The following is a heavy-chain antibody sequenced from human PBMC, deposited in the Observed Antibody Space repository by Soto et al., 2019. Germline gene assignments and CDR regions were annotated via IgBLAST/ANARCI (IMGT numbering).Heavy chain of an antibody. CDR3: AKDRSSTSCYAFDY. V-gene: IGHV3-23*01. J-gene: IGHJ4*02. CDR2: ISGSGGTT. Sequence: VQLLESGGGLVQPGGSLRLSCAASGFTFRNYAMSWARQAPGKGLEWVSAISGSGGTTHYADSVKGRFTISRDNSKNTLYLQMNSLRVEDTAVYYCAKDRSSTSCYAFDYWCQGSLVTVSS. CDR1: GFTFRNYA. D-gene: IGHD2-2*01.